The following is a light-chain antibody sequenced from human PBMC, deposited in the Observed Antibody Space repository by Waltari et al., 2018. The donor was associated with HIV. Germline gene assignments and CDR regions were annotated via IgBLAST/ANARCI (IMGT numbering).Light chain of an antibody. Sequence: QSALTQPASVSGSPGQSITISCTGTSSDIRSYNYGSWYQQHPGKAPKLVIYEVSNRPSGFSTRFSGSQSAHTASLTISVLQAEDEADYYCSSYISNITWVFGGGTQVPVL. CDR1: SSDIRSYNY. CDR2: EVS. V-gene: IGLV2-14*01. J-gene: IGLJ2*01. CDR3: SSYISNITWV.